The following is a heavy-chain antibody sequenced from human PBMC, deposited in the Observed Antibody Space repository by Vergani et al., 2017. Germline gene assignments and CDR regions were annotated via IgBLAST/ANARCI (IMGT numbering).Heavy chain of an antibody. CDR3: ATDFREVVVVAARRTRVTTGGGFDP. J-gene: IGHJ5*02. Sequence: QVQLVQSGAEVKKPGASVKVSCKVSGYTLTELSMHWVRQAPGKGLEWMGGFDPEDGETIYAQKFQGRVTMTEDTSTDTAYMELSSMRSEDTAVYYCATDFREVVVVAARRTRVTTGGGFDPWGQGTLVTVSS. D-gene: IGHD2-15*01. V-gene: IGHV1-24*01. CDR2: FDPEDGET. CDR1: GYTLTELS.